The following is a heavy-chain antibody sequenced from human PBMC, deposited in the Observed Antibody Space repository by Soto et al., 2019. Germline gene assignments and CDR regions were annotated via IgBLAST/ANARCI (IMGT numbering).Heavy chain of an antibody. CDR2: IYHSGST. V-gene: IGHV4-4*02. CDR3: AGRYCTNGVCYKGKGYYGMDV. CDR1: GGSISSSNW. D-gene: IGHD2-8*01. J-gene: IGHJ6*02. Sequence: QVQLQESGPGLVKPSGTLSLTCAVSGGSISSSNWWSWVRQPPGKGLEWIGEIYHSGSTNYNPSLKSRVTISVDKSKNQFSLKLSSVTAADTAVYYCAGRYCTNGVCYKGKGYYGMDVWGQGTTVTVSS.